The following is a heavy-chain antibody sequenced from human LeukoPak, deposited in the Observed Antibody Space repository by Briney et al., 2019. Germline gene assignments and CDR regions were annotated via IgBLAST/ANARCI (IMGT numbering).Heavy chain of an antibody. D-gene: IGHD3-9*01. J-gene: IGHJ4*02. CDR1: GGSISSGSYY. V-gene: IGHV4-61*02. CDR2: IYTSGST. Sequence: PSETLSLTCTVSGGSISSGSYYWSWIRQPAGKGLEWIGRIYTSGSTNYNPSLKSRVTISVDTSKNQFSLKLSSVTAADTAVYYCARGSFDYYFDYWGQGTLVTVSS. CDR3: ARGSFDYYFDY.